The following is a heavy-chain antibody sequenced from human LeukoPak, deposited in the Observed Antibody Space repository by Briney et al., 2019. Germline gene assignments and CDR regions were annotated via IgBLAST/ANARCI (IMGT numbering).Heavy chain of an antibody. CDR2: INHSGST. D-gene: IGHD3-22*01. Sequence: SETLSLTCAVYGGSFSGYYWSWIRQPPGKGLEWIGEINHSGSTNYNPSLKSRVTISVDTSKNQFSLKLSSVTAADTAVYYCARQSTYYYDSSGYYYDPYYFDYWGQGTLVTVSS. J-gene: IGHJ4*02. V-gene: IGHV4-34*01. CDR3: ARQSTYYYDSSGYYYDPYYFDY. CDR1: GGSFSGYY.